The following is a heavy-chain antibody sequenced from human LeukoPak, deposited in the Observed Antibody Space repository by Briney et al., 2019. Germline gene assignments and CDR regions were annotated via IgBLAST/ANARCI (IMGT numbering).Heavy chain of an antibody. CDR1: GGSFSGYY. CDR3: ARALPGSGSYYLNY. CDR2: INHSGST. Sequence: KASETLSLTCAVYGGSFSGYYWSWIRQPPGKGLEWTGEINHSGSTNYNPSLKSRVTISVDTSKNQFSLKLSSVTAADTAVYYCARALPGSGSYYLNYWGQGTLVTVSS. D-gene: IGHD3-10*01. V-gene: IGHV4-34*01. J-gene: IGHJ4*02.